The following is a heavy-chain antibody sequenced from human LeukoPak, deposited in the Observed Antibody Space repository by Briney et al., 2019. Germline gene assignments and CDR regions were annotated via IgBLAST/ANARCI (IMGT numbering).Heavy chain of an antibody. CDR3: ARGYTYDFWSGYYSGWFDP. J-gene: IGHJ5*02. D-gene: IGHD3-3*01. Sequence: GASVKVSCKASGDTFTSYYMHWVRQAPGQGLEWMGIINPSGGSTSYAQKFQGRVTMTRDMSTSTVYMELSSLRSEDTAVYYCARGYTYDFWSGYYSGWFDPWGQGTLVTVSS. V-gene: IGHV1-46*01. CDR2: INPSGGST. CDR1: GDTFTSYY.